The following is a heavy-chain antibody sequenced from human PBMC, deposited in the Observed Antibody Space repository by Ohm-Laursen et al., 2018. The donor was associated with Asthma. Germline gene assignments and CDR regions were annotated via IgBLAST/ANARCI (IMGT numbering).Heavy chain of an antibody. D-gene: IGHD5-24*01. CDR3: ARGNLEGLH. V-gene: IGHV3-23*01. J-gene: IGHJ4*02. Sequence: SLRLSCAASGFTFSSQGMTWVRQAPGKGLEWVAGVSGRGDTTYYADSVKGRFTISRDNSKNTLYLQLNSLRAEDTAVYYCARGNLEGLHWGQGTLVTVSS. CDR2: VSGRGDTT. CDR1: GFTFSSQG.